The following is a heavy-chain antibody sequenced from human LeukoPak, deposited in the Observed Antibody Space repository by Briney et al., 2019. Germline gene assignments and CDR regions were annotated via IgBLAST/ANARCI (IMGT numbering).Heavy chain of an antibody. CDR2: ISAYNGNT. CDR1: GYTFTSYG. CDR3: ARDPIFGVVPLYYYYYYGMDV. V-gene: IGHV1-18*01. D-gene: IGHD3-3*01. J-gene: IGHJ6*02. Sequence: ASVKVSCKASGYTFTSYGISWVRQAPGQGLEWMGWISAYNGNTNYAQKLQGRVTMTTDTSTSTAYMGLRSLRSDDPAVYYCARDPIFGVVPLYYYYYYGMDVWGQGTTVTVSS.